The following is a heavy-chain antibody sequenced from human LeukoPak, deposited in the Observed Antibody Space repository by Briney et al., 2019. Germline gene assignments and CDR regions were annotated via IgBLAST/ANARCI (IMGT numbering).Heavy chain of an antibody. D-gene: IGHD2-21*01. CDR2: IYPGDSDT. J-gene: IGHJ4*02. V-gene: IGHV5-51*01. Sequence: GESLKISCKGSGYRFTSYWIGWVRQMPGKGLEWMGIIYPGDSDTRYSPSFQGQVTISADKSISTAYLQWSSLKASDTAMYYCARTYCGGDCYPPYLFDYWGQGTLVTVSS. CDR1: GYRFTSYW. CDR3: ARTYCGGDCYPPYLFDY.